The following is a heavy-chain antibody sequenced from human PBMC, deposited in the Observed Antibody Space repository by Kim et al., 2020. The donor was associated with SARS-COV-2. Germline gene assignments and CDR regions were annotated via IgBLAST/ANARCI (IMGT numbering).Heavy chain of an antibody. V-gene: IGHV4-39*01. J-gene: IGHJ5*02. Sequence: SETLSLTCTVSGGSISSSSYYWGWIRQPPGKGLEWIGSIYYSGSTYYNPSLKSRVTISVDTSKNQFSPKLSSVTAADTAVYYCARHAQEYYYDSSGYYWFDPWGQGTLVTVSS. CDR3: ARHAQEYYYDSSGYYWFDP. CDR1: GGSISSSSYY. CDR2: IYYSGST. D-gene: IGHD3-22*01.